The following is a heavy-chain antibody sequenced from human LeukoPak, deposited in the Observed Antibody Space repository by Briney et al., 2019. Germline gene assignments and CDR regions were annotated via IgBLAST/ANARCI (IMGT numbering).Heavy chain of an antibody. V-gene: IGHV3-23*01. J-gene: IGHJ4*02. CDR3: AKAGQYTVTRGVDY. CDR1: GFTFSSYA. Sequence: GGSLRLSCAASGFTFSSYAMSWVRQAPGKGLEWVSAISGSGGSTYYADSVKGRFTISRDNSKNTLYLQMNSLRAEDTAVYYCAKAGQYTVTRGVDYWGQGTLVTVSS. CDR2: ISGSGGST. D-gene: IGHD4-17*01.